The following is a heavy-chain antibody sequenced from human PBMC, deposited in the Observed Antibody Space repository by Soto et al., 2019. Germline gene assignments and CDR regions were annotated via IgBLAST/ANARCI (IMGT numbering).Heavy chain of an antibody. V-gene: IGHV1-8*01. D-gene: IGHD7-27*01. Sequence: QVQLVQSGAEVKKPGASVKVSCKASGYTFTSYDINWVRQATGQGLEWVGWMSPNSGNTGYAQKFQGRVTMTRTTSASTAYMELTSLRSDDTAVYYCARGPPNCGFDYWGQGTLVTVSS. CDR3: ARGPPNCGFDY. CDR1: GYTFTSYD. CDR2: MSPNSGNT. J-gene: IGHJ4*02.